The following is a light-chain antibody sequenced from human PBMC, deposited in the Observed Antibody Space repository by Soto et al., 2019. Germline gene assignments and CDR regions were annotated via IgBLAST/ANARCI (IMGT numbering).Light chain of an antibody. CDR2: KAS. Sequence: DIQMTQSPSTLSASVGDRVTITCRASPSISSWLAWYQQKPGKAPKLLIYKASSLQTGVPSRFSGSGSGAEFTLSISSLQPDDSATYYCQQYNSPWTFGQGTKVEIK. V-gene: IGKV1-5*03. J-gene: IGKJ1*01. CDR1: PSISSW. CDR3: QQYNSPWT.